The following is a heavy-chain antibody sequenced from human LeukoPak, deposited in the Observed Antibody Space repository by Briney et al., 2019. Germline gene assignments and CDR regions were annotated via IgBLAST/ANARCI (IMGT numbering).Heavy chain of an antibody. J-gene: IGHJ4*02. CDR1: GFTFSSYG. CDR2: ISYDGSNK. D-gene: IGHD6-13*01. CDR3: AKVGSSSWHIDY. Sequence: GGSLRLSCAASGFTFSSYGMHWVRQAPGKGLEWVAVISYDGSNKYYADSVKGRFTISRDNSKNTLYLQMNSLRAEDTAVYYCAKVGSSSWHIDYWGQGTLVTVSS. V-gene: IGHV3-30*18.